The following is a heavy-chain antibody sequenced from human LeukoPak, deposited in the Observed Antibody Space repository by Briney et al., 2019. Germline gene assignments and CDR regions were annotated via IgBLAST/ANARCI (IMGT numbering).Heavy chain of an antibody. J-gene: IGHJ4*02. CDR3: AKQDIRSSAWYD. CDR2: ISSSSTYI. CDR1: GFSFSTYY. Sequence: GGSLRPSCAASGFSFSTYYVNWVRQAPGKGLEWVSCISSSSTYIYYADSVKGRFTVSRDNSKNTLYLQMNSLRAEDTAVYYCAKQDIRSSAWYDWGQGTLVTVSS. V-gene: IGHV3-21*04. D-gene: IGHD6-19*01.